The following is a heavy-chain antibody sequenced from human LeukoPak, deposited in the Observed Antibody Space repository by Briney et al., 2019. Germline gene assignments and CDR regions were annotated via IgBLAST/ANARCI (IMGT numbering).Heavy chain of an antibody. J-gene: IGHJ5*02. Sequence: PSETLSLTCAVYGGSFSGYYWSWIRQPPGKGLEWIGEINHSGSTNYNPSLKSRVTISVYTSKNQFSLKLSSVTAADTAVYYCARGARYCSSTSCYVYWFDPWGEGTRGTVSS. CDR3: ARGARYCSSTSCYVYWFDP. CDR1: GGSFSGYY. V-gene: IGHV4-34*01. CDR2: INHSGST. D-gene: IGHD2-2*01.